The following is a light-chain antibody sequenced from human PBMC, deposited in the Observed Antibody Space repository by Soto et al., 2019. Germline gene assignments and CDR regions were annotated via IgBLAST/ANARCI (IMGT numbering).Light chain of an antibody. CDR1: SSDIGSYHL. V-gene: IGLV2-23*02. Sequence: QSALTQPASVSGSPGQSITISCTGTSSDIGSYHLVSWYQHHSGKAPKLIIYKVSQWPSGVSDRFSASKSGSTASQTISGLQAEDEADYYCCSYAGSNWGYVFGTGTKLTVL. J-gene: IGLJ1*01. CDR3: CSYAGSNWGYV. CDR2: KVS.